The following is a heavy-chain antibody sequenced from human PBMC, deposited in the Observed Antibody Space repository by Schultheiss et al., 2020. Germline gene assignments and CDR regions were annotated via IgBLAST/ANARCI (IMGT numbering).Heavy chain of an antibody. J-gene: IGHJ6*02. D-gene: IGHD3-22*01. V-gene: IGHV2-70*01. CDR3: ARIPEGYYYDSSGYYGYYYYGMDV. CDR1: GFSLSTSGMC. CDR2: IDWDDDK. Sequence: SGPTLVKPTQTLTLTCTFSGFSLSTSGMCVSWIRQPPGKALEWLALIDWDDDKYYSTSLKTRLTISKDTSKNQVVLTMTNMDPVDTATYYCARIPEGYYYDSSGYYGYYYYGMDVWGQGTTVNVSS.